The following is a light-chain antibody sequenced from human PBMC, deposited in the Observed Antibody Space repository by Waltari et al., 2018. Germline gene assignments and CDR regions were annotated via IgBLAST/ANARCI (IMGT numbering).Light chain of an antibody. CDR3: CSSPESSTSWV. J-gene: IGLJ3*02. V-gene: IGLV2-23*02. CDR2: AFP. Sequence: QSALTQPASVSGSPGQSITISCTGLRSDLWSYHLVSWFQQHPAKAPKLLIYAFPNRPSEVSNRFSGSASGNTAYLTISGLQAEDEADYYCCSSPESSTSWVFGGGTKLTVL. CDR1: RSDLWSYHL.